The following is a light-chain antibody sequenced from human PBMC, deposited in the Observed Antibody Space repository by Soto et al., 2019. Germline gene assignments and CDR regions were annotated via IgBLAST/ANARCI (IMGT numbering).Light chain of an antibody. CDR1: SSDVGSYDY. J-gene: IGLJ1*01. CDR3: SAYSTSGTHV. CDR2: DVN. V-gene: IGLV2-14*03. Sequence: QSVLTQPASVSGSPGQSITFTCTGTSSDVGSYDYVSWHQQHPGKAPKLIICDVNNRPSGVPSRFSGSKSGNTASLIISGLQTEDEADYYCSAYSTSGTHVFGTGTKVTVL.